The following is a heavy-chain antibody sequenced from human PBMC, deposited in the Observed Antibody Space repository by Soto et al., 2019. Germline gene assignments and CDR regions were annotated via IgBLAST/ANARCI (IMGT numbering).Heavy chain of an antibody. D-gene: IGHD3-10*01. CDR2: ISGSGGST. V-gene: IGHV3-23*01. CDR1: GFTFSSYA. CDR3: AKGLDYYGSGSYYPTNWFDP. Sequence: GGSLRLSCAASGFTFSSYAMSWVRQAPGKGLEWVSAISGSGGSTYYADSVKGRFTISRDNSKNTLYLQMNSLRAEDTALYYCAKGLDYYGSGSYYPTNWFDPWGQGTLVTVSS. J-gene: IGHJ5*02.